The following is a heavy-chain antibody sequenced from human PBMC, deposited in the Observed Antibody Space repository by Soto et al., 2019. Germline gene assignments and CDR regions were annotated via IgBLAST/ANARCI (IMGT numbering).Heavy chain of an antibody. CDR2: ILNDGSNR. J-gene: IGHJ6*02. D-gene: IGHD3-10*01. V-gene: IGHV3-33*01. CDR1: GFTFSNYG. Sequence: QVQLVESGGGVVQPGRSLRLSCAASGFTFSNYGMHWVRQAPGKGLEWVAVILNDGSNRYHADSVKDRFTISRDNSKNILYLQMNSLRAEDTDVYYCARDDEYSGNGMDVWGQGTTVTVS. CDR3: ARDDEYSGNGMDV.